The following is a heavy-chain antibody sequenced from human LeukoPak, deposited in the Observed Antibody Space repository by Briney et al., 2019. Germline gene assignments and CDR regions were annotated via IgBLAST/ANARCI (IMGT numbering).Heavy chain of an antibody. D-gene: IGHD1-26*01. CDR1: GYTFTTYG. V-gene: IGHV1-18*01. CDR3: ARDFHDIVGAPNAGYFDY. Sequence: ASVKVSCKASGYTFTTYGISWVRQAPGQGLEWMGWSSAYNGNTKYAQKLQGRVTMTTDTSTSTAYMELRSLRSDDTAVYYCARDFHDIVGAPNAGYFDYWGQGTLVTVSS. J-gene: IGHJ4*02. CDR2: SSAYNGNT.